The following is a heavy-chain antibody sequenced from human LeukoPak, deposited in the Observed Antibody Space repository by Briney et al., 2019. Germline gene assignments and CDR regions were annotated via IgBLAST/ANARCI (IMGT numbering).Heavy chain of an antibody. CDR1: GYSFTSYW. J-gene: IGHJ5*02. V-gene: IGHV5-51*01. CDR3: ARQTYYYDSSGYAGNWFDP. CDR2: IYPGDSDT. Sequence: GESLKISCKGSGYSFTSYWIAWVRQMPGKGLEWMGIIYPGDSDTRYSPSFQGQVTISADKFISTAYLQWSSLKASDTAMYYCARQTYYYDSSGYAGNWFDPWGQGTLVTVSS. D-gene: IGHD3-22*01.